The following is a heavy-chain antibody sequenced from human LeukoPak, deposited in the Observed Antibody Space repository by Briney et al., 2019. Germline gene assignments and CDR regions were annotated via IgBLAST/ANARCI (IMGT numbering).Heavy chain of an antibody. D-gene: IGHD2-2*01. V-gene: IGHV1-69*04. CDR1: GGTFSSYA. CDR3: ASTLRPAATYFQH. J-gene: IGHJ1*01. Sequence: SVKVSCKASGGTFSSYAISGVRQAPGQGLEWMGRIIPILGIANYAQKFQGRVTITADKSTSTAYMELSSLRSEDTAVYYCASTLRPAATYFQHWGQGTLVTVSS. CDR2: IIPILGIA.